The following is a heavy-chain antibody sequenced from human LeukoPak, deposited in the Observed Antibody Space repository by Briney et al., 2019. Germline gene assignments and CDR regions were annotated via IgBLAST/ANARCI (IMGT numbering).Heavy chain of an antibody. D-gene: IGHD6-25*01. CDR2: ISPSSTTI. V-gene: IGHV3-48*01. J-gene: IGHJ4*02. Sequence: GGSLRLSCAASGFTFSSYAMSWVRQAPGKGLEWISYISPSSTTIYYADSVKGRFTISRDNAKNSLYLHMNSLRAEDTGVYYCARGRGYGPPYFDYWGQGTLVTVSS. CDR3: ARGRGYGPPYFDY. CDR1: GFTFSSYA.